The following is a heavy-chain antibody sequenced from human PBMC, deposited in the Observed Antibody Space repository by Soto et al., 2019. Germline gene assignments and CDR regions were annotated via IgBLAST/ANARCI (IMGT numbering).Heavy chain of an antibody. J-gene: IGHJ3*02. D-gene: IGHD3-22*01. CDR2: ISGSGGST. Sequence: SLRLSCAASGFTFSSYAMSWVRQAPGKGLEWVSAISGSGGSTYYADSVKGRFTISRDNSKNTLYLQMNSLRAEDTAVYYCAKTGKVVVIPHGAFDIWGQGTMVTVSS. V-gene: IGHV3-23*01. CDR1: GFTFSSYA. CDR3: AKTGKVVVIPHGAFDI.